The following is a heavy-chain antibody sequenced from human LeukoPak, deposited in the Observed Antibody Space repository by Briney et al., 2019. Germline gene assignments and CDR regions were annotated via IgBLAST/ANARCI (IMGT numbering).Heavy chain of an antibody. CDR3: ARLPNDILTGYYKSGFDY. CDR1: GYTFTSYY. Sequence: ASVKVSCKASGYTFTSYYMHWVRQAPGQGLEWMGIINPSGGSTSYAQKFQGRVTMTRDMSTSTVYMELSSLRSEDTAVYYCARLPNDILTGYYKSGFDYWGQGTLVTVSS. V-gene: IGHV1-46*01. CDR2: INPSGGST. J-gene: IGHJ4*02. D-gene: IGHD3-9*01.